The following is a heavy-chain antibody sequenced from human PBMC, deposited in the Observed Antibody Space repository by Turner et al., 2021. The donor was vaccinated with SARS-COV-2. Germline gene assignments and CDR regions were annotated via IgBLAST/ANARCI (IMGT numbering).Heavy chain of an antibody. J-gene: IGHJ4*02. D-gene: IGHD6-19*01. CDR3: ARDWAGGYYFDF. CDR1: GYTFTSYG. CDR2: ISSYNGNT. V-gene: IGHV1-18*01. Sequence: QVQLVQSGAEVKKPGASVKVSCKASGYTFTSYGISWVRQAPGQGLEWMGWISSYNGNTNDAQNLQDRVTLTTDTSTSTAYMEVRSLRSDDTAIYYCARDWAGGYYFDFWGQGTLVTVSS.